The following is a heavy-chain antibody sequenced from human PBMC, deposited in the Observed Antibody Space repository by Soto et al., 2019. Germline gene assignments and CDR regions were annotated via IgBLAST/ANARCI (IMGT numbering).Heavy chain of an antibody. CDR1: GYTFTSYS. V-gene: IGHV1-3*01. Sequence: ASVKVSXKASGYTFTSYSIHWVRQDPGQRLEWMGWINAGTGNAKSSQKFQGRVTITRDTSASTAYMELSSLRSEDTAVYYCARRGGSRTIDYWGQGTLVTVSS. CDR3: ARRGGSRTIDY. D-gene: IGHD6-25*01. J-gene: IGHJ4*02. CDR2: INAGTGNA.